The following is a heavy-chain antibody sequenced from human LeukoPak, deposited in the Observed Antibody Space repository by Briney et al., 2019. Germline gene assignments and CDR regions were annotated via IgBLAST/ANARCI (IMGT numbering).Heavy chain of an antibody. D-gene: IGHD1-26*01. CDR3: ARPRDVGAKAFDY. CDR2: ISSSSSYI. J-gene: IGHJ4*02. CDR1: GFIFSSYS. V-gene: IGHV3-21*01. Sequence: GGSLRLSCAASGFIFSSYSMNWVRQAPGKGLEWVSSISSSSSYIYYADSVKGRFTISRDNAKNSLYLQMNSLRAEDTAVYYCARPRDVGAKAFDYWGQGNLVTVSS.